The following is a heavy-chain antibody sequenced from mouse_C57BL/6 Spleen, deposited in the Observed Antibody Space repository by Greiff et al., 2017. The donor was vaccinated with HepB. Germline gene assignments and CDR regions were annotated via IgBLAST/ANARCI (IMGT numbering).Heavy chain of an antibody. CDR1: GYTFTSYW. V-gene: IGHV1-53*01. Sequence: QVQLQQPGTELVKPGASVKLSCKASGYTFTSYWMHWVKQRPGQGLEWIGNINPSNGGTNYNEKFKSKATLTVYKTTSTAYMQLSSLTSEDSAVYYCAIGYLYPYWYFDVWGTVTTVTVSS. CDR2: INPSNGGT. J-gene: IGHJ1*03. D-gene: IGHD3-3*01. CDR3: AIGYLYPYWYFDV.